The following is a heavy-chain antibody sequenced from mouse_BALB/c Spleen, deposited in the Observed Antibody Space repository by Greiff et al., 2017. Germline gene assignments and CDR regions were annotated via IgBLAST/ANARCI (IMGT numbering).Heavy chain of an antibody. V-gene: IGHV3-8*02. CDR2: ISYSGST. CDR3: ARISIYYYGSSPLDY. CDR1: GDSITSGY. D-gene: IGHD1-1*01. Sequence: EVKLMESGPSLVKPSQTLSLTCSVTGDSITSGYWNWIRKFPGNKLEYMGYISYSGSTYYNPSLKSRISITRDTSKNQYYLQLNSVTTEDTATYYCARISIYYYGSSPLDYWGQGTSVTVSS. J-gene: IGHJ4*01.